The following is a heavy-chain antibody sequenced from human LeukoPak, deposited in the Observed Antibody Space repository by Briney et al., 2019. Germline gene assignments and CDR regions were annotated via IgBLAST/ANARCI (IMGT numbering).Heavy chain of an antibody. V-gene: IGHV3-23*01. Sequence: GGSLRLSCAASGFTFSSYAMSWVRQAPGKGLGWVSVISSSGSGGTYYADSVKGRFTISRDNSKNTLYLQMSSLRAEDTAVYYCAKDRPTVNPNYFDYWGQGTLVTVSS. CDR2: ISSSGSGGT. D-gene: IGHD4-11*01. CDR1: GFTFSSYA. CDR3: AKDRPTVNPNYFDY. J-gene: IGHJ4*02.